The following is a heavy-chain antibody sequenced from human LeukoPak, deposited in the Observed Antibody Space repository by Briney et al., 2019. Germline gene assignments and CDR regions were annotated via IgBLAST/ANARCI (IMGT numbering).Heavy chain of an antibody. Sequence: ASVKVSCKASGYTFTGYYMHWVRQAPGQGLEWMGWINPNSGGTNYAQKFQGRVTMTRDTSISTAYMELSRLRSDDTAVYYCARDSNSGYPDAFDIWGQGTMVTVSS. D-gene: IGHD3-22*01. V-gene: IGHV1-2*02. CDR3: ARDSNSGYPDAFDI. CDR1: GYTFTGYY. CDR2: INPNSGGT. J-gene: IGHJ3*02.